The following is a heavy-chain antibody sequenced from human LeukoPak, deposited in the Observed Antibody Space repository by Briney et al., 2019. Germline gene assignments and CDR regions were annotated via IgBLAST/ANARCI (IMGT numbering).Heavy chain of an antibody. CDR3: ARGPRTASNAFDI. CDR2: IYYSEST. V-gene: IGHV4-59*01. J-gene: IGHJ3*02. D-gene: IGHD1-1*01. CDR1: GGSINSYH. Sequence: SETLSLTCTGSGGSINSYHWIWIRHPPGKELEGRVYIYYSESTNYNPSLKSRVTISVDTSKNQFSLKLSSVTAADTAVYYCARGPRTASNAFDIWGQGTMVSVSS.